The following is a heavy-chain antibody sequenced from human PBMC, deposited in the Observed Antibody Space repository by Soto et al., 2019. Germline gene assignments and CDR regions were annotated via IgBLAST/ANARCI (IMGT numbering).Heavy chain of an antibody. CDR3: AREPLGSAAAGTG. CDR2: ISGHNDNT. J-gene: IGHJ4*01. Sequence: ASVKVSCKASGYTFTSYGINWVRQAPGQGLEWMGWISGHNDNTNYAQNLQGRVTMTTDTSTYTAYMELRSLKSDDTAVYYCAREPLGSAAAGTGWGQGTLVTVSS. D-gene: IGHD6-13*01. CDR1: GYTFTSYG. V-gene: IGHV1-18*01.